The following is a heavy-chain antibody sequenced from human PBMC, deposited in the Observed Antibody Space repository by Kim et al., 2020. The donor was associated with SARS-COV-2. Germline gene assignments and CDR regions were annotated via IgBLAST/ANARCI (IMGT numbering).Heavy chain of an antibody. CDR3: ATTMGY. CDR2: IYYSGTT. J-gene: IGHJ4*02. Sequence: SETLSLTCTVSGGSIGSSNYYWGWVRQPPGKGLEWIGSIYYSGTTYYNPSLKSRVTISVDTYENQFSLTLTSVTAEDTAVYYWATTMGYWGRGTLVTVSS. V-gene: IGHV4-39*01. D-gene: IGHD1-26*01. CDR1: GGSIGSSNYY.